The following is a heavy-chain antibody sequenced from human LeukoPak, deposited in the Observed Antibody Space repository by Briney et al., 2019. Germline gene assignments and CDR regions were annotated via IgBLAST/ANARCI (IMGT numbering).Heavy chain of an antibody. J-gene: IGHJ4*02. CDR3: AKGSATWSYYFDY. Sequence: PGRSLRLSCAASGFTFSGYGMHWVRQAPGKGLEWVAVISYDGSNKDYGDSVKGRFTISRDNSKNTLYLQMNSLRAEDTAIYYCAKGSATWSYYFDYWGQGTLVTVSS. D-gene: IGHD2-8*02. V-gene: IGHV3-30*18. CDR1: GFTFSGYG. CDR2: ISYDGSNK.